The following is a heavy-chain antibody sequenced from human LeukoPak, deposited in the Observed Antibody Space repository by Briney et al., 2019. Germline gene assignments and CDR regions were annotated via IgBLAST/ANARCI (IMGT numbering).Heavy chain of an antibody. Sequence: GGSLRLSCAASGSTFSNYGMHWVRQVPGKGLEGVAFIPYDGSNKYYADSLKGRFTISGDNSKNTLYLQMNSLRAEDTAIYYCAKDICGGDCYPHGGYWGQGTLVTVSS. J-gene: IGHJ4*02. D-gene: IGHD2-21*01. V-gene: IGHV3-30*02. CDR2: IPYDGSNK. CDR3: AKDICGGDCYPHGGY. CDR1: GSTFSNYG.